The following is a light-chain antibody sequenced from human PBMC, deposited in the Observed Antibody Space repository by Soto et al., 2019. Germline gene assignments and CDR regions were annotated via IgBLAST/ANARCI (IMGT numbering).Light chain of an antibody. Sequence: EIVLTQSPRTLSLSVGDRATISCRASQSIRSTSLAWYQQNPGKAPRPLISGASTRDADIPDRFSGSGSGTDFTLPIGSLEPEDLAVYYCQQYDSSPRTSGKGTRWIS. CDR1: QSIRSTS. V-gene: IGKV3-20*01. CDR2: GAS. J-gene: IGKJ1*01. CDR3: QQYDSSPRT.